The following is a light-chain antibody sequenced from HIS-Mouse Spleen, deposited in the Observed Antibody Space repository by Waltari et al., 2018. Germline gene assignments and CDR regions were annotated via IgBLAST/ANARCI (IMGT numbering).Light chain of an antibody. V-gene: IGLV3-21*03. CDR2: DDS. CDR3: QVWDSSSDHVV. CDR1: NIGRKS. J-gene: IGLJ2*01. Sequence: SYVLTQPPSVSVAPGKTARITCGGNNIGRKSVHWYPQKPGQAPVLVVYDDSDRPSGIPERFSGSNSGNTATLTISRVEAGDEADYYCQVWDSSSDHVVFGGGTKLTVL.